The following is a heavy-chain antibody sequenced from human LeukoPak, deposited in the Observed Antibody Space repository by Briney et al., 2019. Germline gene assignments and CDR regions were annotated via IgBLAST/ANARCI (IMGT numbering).Heavy chain of an antibody. CDR2: VHYSGST. V-gene: IGHV4-59*02. CDR1: GASGVSATNFY. CDR3: ARVPISTSARGYFDY. J-gene: IGHJ4*02. D-gene: IGHD3-10*01. Sequence: SETLSLTCSVSGASGVSATNFYWNWIRQPPGKGLEWIGYVHYSGSTNSNPSLKTRVTISLDTSNNQFSLKVTSVTAADTAVYYCARVPISTSARGYFDYWGQGTLVTVSS.